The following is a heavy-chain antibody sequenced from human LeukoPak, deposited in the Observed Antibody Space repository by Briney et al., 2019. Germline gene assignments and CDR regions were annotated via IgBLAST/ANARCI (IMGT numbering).Heavy chain of an antibody. D-gene: IGHD2-15*01. CDR3: VRDFSCSGGSCPLFDS. Sequence: GGSLRLSCAASGFTFTNHGMSWFRQPPGKGLEWVSSITASGDRTDYADSVKGRVTISRDNSKNMVYLQMSSLRAEDTAIYYCVRDFSCSGGSCPLFDSWGQGTLVSVSS. V-gene: IGHV3-23*01. J-gene: IGHJ4*02. CDR2: ITASGDRT. CDR1: GFTFTNHG.